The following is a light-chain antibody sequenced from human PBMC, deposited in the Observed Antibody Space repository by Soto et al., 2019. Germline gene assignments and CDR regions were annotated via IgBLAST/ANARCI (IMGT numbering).Light chain of an antibody. J-gene: IGKJ4*01. Sequence: DIQMTQSPSSLSASVGDRVTITCQASQDISNYLNWYQQKPGKAPKLLIYDASNLETGVPSRFSGSGSGTDFTFTISSLQHEDIATYYCQQYDNLPLPFGGGTKV. CDR1: QDISNY. CDR2: DAS. V-gene: IGKV1-33*01. CDR3: QQYDNLPLP.